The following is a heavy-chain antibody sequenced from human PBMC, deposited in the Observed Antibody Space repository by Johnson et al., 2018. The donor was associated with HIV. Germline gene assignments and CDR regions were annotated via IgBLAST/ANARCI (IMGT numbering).Heavy chain of an antibody. D-gene: IGHD5-24*01. J-gene: IGHJ3*02. CDR2: IYSGGST. Sequence: VQLVESGGGLVQPGGSLRLSCAASGFTVSSNYMSWVRPAPGQGLEWVSVIYSGGSTYYTDSVKGRFTISRDNSKNTLYLQMNSLRAEDTAVYYCARDHSRDEAFDIWGQGTMVTVSS. V-gene: IGHV3-66*01. CDR1: GFTVSSNY. CDR3: ARDHSRDEAFDI.